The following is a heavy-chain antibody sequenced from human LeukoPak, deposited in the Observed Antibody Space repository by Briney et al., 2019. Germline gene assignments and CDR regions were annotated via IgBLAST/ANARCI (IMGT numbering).Heavy chain of an antibody. CDR1: GGSISSGGYY. CDR3: ARASNRRIAVAGTFDY. Sequence: PSETLPLTCTVSGGSISSGGYYWSWIRQHPGKGLEWIGYIYYSGSTYYNPSLKSRVTISVDTSKNQFSLKLSSVTAADTAVYYCARASNRRIAVAGTFDYWGQGTLVTVSS. CDR2: IYYSGST. J-gene: IGHJ4*02. D-gene: IGHD6-19*01. V-gene: IGHV4-31*03.